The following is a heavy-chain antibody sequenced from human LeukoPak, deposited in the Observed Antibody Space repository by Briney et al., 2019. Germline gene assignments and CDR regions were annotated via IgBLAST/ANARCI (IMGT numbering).Heavy chain of an antibody. CDR2: INPSGGST. CDR1: GYTFTSYY. CDR3: ARGSRIAAAGRGSFDY. V-gene: IGHV1-46*01. D-gene: IGHD6-13*01. J-gene: IGHJ4*02. Sequence: ASVKVSCKASGYTFTSYYMHWVRQAPGQGLEWMGIINPSGGSTSYAQKFQGRVTMTRDMSTSTVYMELSSLRSEDTAVYYCARGSRIAAAGRGSFDYWGQGTLVTVSS.